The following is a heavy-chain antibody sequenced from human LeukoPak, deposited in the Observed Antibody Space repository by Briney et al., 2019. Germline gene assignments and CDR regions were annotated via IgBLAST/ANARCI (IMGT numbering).Heavy chain of an antibody. Sequence: GGSLRLSCAASGFTFSSYAMSWVRQAPGKGLEWVSAISGSGGSTYYADSVKGRFTISRDNSKNTLYLQMNSLRAEDTAVYYCAVTETPPQSQLLLGYYYYGMDVWGQGTTVTVSS. V-gene: IGHV3-23*01. CDR3: AVTETPPQSQLLLGYYYYGMDV. CDR1: GFTFSSYA. D-gene: IGHD2-2*01. J-gene: IGHJ6*02. CDR2: ISGSGGST.